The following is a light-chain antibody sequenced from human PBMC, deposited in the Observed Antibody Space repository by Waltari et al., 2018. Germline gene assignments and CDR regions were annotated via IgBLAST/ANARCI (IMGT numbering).Light chain of an antibody. CDR3: QAWDRNTYVV. J-gene: IGLJ2*01. V-gene: IGLV3-1*01. CDR1: KLEDKY. Sequence: SYELTQPPSVSVSPGQTATITCSGDKLEDKYASWYQQRPGQSPVLVIYQDNRRPSGIPERFSGSTAGNTATLTISGTQAMDEADYYWQAWDRNTYVVFGGGTKVTVL. CDR2: QDN.